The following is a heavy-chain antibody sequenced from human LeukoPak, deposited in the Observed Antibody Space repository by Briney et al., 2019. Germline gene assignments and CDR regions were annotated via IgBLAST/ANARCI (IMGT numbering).Heavy chain of an antibody. Sequence: SETLSLTCGVSGGSFSGYFWTWIRQPPGKGLEWIGEIIDSGTTNYNPSVESRVAMSVDTSKNQVSLRLSSVTAADTAVYYCATLYLVHAFDIWGPGTLVTVSS. CDR1: GGSFSGYF. J-gene: IGHJ3*02. V-gene: IGHV4-34*12. CDR2: IIDSGTT. CDR3: ATLYLVHAFDI. D-gene: IGHD2-2*02.